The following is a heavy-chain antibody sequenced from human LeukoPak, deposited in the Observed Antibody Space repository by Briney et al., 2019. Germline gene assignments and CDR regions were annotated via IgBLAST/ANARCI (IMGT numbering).Heavy chain of an antibody. CDR2: IIPIFGTA. V-gene: IGHV1-69*05. Sequence: GASVKVSCKASGGTFSSYAISWVRQVPGQGLEWMGGIIPIFGTANYAQKFQGRVTITTDESTSTAYMELSSLRSEDTAVYYCARDGADYYDSSGFVYWGQGTLVTVSS. J-gene: IGHJ4*02. CDR3: ARDGADYYDSSGFVY. CDR1: GGTFSSYA. D-gene: IGHD3-22*01.